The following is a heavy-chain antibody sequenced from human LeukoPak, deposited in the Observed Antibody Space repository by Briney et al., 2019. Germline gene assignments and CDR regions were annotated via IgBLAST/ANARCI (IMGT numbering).Heavy chain of an antibody. Sequence: ASVKVSCKASGYTFTGYYMHWVRQAPGQGLEWMGWINPNSGGTNYAQKFQGRVTMTRDTSISTAYMELSRLRSDDAAVYYCARAAEVYYDFWSGPTNWFDPWGQGTLVTVSS. CDR3: ARAAEVYYDFWSGPTNWFDP. J-gene: IGHJ5*02. CDR2: INPNSGGT. V-gene: IGHV1-2*02. D-gene: IGHD3-3*01. CDR1: GYTFTGYY.